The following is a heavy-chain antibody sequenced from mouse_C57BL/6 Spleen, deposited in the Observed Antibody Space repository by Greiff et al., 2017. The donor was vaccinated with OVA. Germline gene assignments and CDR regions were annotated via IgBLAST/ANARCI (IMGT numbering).Heavy chain of an antibody. CDR1: GYAFTNYL. V-gene: IGHV1-54*01. J-gene: IGHJ3*01. D-gene: IGHD2-2*01. Sequence: QVQLQQSGAELVRPGTSVKVSCKASGYAFTNYLIEWVKQRPGQGLEWIGVINPGSGGTNYNEKFKGKATLTADKSSSTAYMQLSSLTSEDSAVYVCARSLYGYDGSWFAYWGQGTLGTVAA. CDR3: ARSLYGYDGSWFAY. CDR2: INPGSGGT.